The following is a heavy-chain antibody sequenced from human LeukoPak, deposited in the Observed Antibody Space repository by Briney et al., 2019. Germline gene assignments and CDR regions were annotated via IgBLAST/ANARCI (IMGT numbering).Heavy chain of an antibody. CDR1: GFTFDDYA. J-gene: IGHJ3*02. Sequence: GGSLRLSCAASGFTFDDYAMHWVRHAPGKGLEWVSGVTWNAGGIGYADSVKGRFAISRDNAKNSLYLQMNSLRSEDTALYYCAKDAGVADPISAFDIWGQGTMVTVSS. CDR3: AKDAGVADPISAFDI. D-gene: IGHD2-15*01. V-gene: IGHV3-9*01. CDR2: VTWNAGGI.